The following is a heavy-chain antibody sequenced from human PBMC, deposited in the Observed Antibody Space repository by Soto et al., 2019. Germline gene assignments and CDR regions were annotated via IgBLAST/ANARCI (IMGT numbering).Heavy chain of an antibody. D-gene: IGHD4-17*01. Sequence: GGSLRLSCAASGFTFSSYSMNWVRQAPGKGLEWVSSISSSSSYIYYADSVKGRFTISRDNAKNSLYLQMNSLRAEDTAVYYCARVLNYGDGDPRNSGAFDIWGQGTMVTVSS. CDR2: ISSSSSYI. V-gene: IGHV3-21*01. CDR1: GFTFSSYS. CDR3: ARVLNYGDGDPRNSGAFDI. J-gene: IGHJ3*02.